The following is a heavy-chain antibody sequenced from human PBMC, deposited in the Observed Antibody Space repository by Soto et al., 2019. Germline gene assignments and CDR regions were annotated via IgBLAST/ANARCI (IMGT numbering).Heavy chain of an antibody. D-gene: IGHD4-17*01. J-gene: IGHJ6*03. Sequence: QVQLVQSGAEVKKPGSSVKVSCKASGGTFSSYTISWVRQAPGQGLEWMGRIIPILGIANYAQKFQGRVTITADKYTSTAYMELSSLRSEDTAVYYCARDHGDSQAPSYYYYYYMDVWGKGTTVTVSS. CDR1: GGTFSSYT. CDR3: ARDHGDSQAPSYYYYYYMDV. V-gene: IGHV1-69*08. CDR2: IIPILGIA.